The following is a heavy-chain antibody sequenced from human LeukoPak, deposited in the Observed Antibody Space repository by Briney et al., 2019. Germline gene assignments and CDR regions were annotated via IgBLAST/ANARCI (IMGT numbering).Heavy chain of an antibody. D-gene: IGHD3-22*01. J-gene: IGHJ6*04. CDR3: ARGPTMKMDV. CDR1: GFIFSSSE. V-gene: IGHV3-48*03. CDR2: ISSSGITI. Sequence: GGSLRLSCAASGFIFSSSEMNWVRQAPGKGLEWVSFISSSGITIYYADSVKGRFTISRDNAKNSLYLQMNSLRAEDTAVYYCARGPTMKMDVWGEGTTVTVSS.